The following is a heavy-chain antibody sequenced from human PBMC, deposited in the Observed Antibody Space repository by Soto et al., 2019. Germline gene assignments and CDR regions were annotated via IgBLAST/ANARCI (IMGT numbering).Heavy chain of an antibody. CDR1: GYSISSGYY. J-gene: IGHJ5*02. CDR3: ARGVMVELRRGNQNWFDP. Sequence: SETLSLTCAVSGYSISSGYYWGWIRQPPGKGLEWIGSIYHSGSTYYNPSLKSRVTISVDTSKNQFSLKLSSVTAADTAVYYCARGVMVELRRGNQNWFDPWRQRTLVTVSS. V-gene: IGHV4-38-2*01. D-gene: IGHD1-7*01. CDR2: IYHSGST.